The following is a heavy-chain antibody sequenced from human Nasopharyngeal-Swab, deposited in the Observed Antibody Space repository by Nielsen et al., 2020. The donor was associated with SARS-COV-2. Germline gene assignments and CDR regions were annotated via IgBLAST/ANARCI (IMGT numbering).Heavy chain of an antibody. CDR3: ARDHRYCSSTSCYTYYYYGMEV. V-gene: IGHV1-46*01. CDR1: GYTFTSYY. Sequence: ASVKVSCKASGYTFTSYYMHWVRQAPGQGLEWMGIINPSGGSTSYAQKFQGRVTMTRDTSTSTVYMELSSLRSEDTAVYYCARDHRYCSSTSCYTYYYYGMEVWGQGTTVTVSS. D-gene: IGHD2-2*02. J-gene: IGHJ6*02. CDR2: INPSGGST.